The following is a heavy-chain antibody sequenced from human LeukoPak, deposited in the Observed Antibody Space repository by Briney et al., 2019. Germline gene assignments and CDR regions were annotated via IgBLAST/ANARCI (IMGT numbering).Heavy chain of an antibody. CDR3: AISKEGVIAAAGGLF. Sequence: ASVKVSCKASGGTFSSYAISWVRQAPGQGLEWMGRIIPILGIANYAQKFQGRVTITADKSTSTAYMELSSLRSEDTAVYYCAISKEGVIAAAGGLFWGQGTLVTVSS. D-gene: IGHD6-13*01. J-gene: IGHJ4*02. CDR2: IIPILGIA. V-gene: IGHV1-69*04. CDR1: GGTFSSYA.